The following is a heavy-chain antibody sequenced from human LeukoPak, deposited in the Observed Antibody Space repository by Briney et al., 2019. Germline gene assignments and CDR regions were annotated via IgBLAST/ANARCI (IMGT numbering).Heavy chain of an antibody. CDR1: GFTFSNYA. Sequence: GGSLRLSCAASGFTFSNYAMTWVRRAPGKGLEWVSTISGNVGSTYYADSVKGRFTISRDNSKNTLYLQMNSLRAEDTAVYYCAKDLGYCSVASCFFDYWGQGTLVTVSS. J-gene: IGHJ4*02. D-gene: IGHD2-15*01. CDR2: ISGNVGST. V-gene: IGHV3-23*01. CDR3: AKDLGYCSVASCFFDY.